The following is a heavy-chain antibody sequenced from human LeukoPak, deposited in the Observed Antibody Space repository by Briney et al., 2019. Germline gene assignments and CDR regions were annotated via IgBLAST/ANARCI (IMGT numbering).Heavy chain of an antibody. V-gene: IGHV3-21*01. J-gene: IGHJ6*02. CDR3: ARGTDWTDYYGMDV. D-gene: IGHD1-1*01. Sequence: GGSLRLSCAASGFTFSDHHMDWVRQAPGKGLEWVSFISSNRSYIYYADSVKGRFTISRDNAKNSLSLQMNSLRADDTAVYYCARGTDWTDYYGMDVWGQGTTVTVSS. CDR1: GFTFSDHH. CDR2: ISSNRSYI.